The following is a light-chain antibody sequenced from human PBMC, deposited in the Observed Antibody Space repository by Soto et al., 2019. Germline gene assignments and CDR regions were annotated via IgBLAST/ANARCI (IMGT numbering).Light chain of an antibody. CDR1: SSDVGSYNL. CDR2: EGS. Sequence: QSALTQPASVSGSPGQSITISCTGTSSDVGSYNLVSWYQQHPGKAPKLMIYEGSKRPSGVSNRFSGSKSDNTASLTISGLQAEDEADYYCCSYAGSSTLDVVFGGGTKLTVL. J-gene: IGLJ2*01. V-gene: IGLV2-23*01. CDR3: CSYAGSSTLDVV.